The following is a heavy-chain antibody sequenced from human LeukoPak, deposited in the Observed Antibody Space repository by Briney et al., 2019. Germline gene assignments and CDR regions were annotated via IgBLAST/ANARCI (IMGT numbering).Heavy chain of an antibody. CDR2: INPNSGGT. Sequence: GASVKVSCKASGYTFTGYYMHWVRQAPGQGLEWMGWINPNSGGTNYAQKFQGRVTMTRDTSISTAYMELSRLRSDDTAVYYCARVPSYSSSWSPWFDPWGQGTLVTVSS. V-gene: IGHV1-2*02. CDR1: GYTFTGYY. J-gene: IGHJ5*02. D-gene: IGHD6-13*01. CDR3: ARVPSYSSSWSPWFDP.